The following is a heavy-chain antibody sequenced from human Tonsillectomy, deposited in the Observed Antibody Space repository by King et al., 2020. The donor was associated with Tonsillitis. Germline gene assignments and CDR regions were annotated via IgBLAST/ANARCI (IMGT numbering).Heavy chain of an antibody. Sequence: VQLVESGGGLVKPGGSLRLSCAASGFTFSNAWMSWVRQAPGKGLEWVGRIKSKTDGGTTDYAAPVKGRFTISRDDSKNTLHLQMNSLKTEDTAVYYCTTAVLVVVVPAAVEFDYWGQGTLVTVSS. V-gene: IGHV3-15*01. CDR2: IKSKTDGGTT. CDR1: GFTFSNAW. CDR3: TTAVLVVVVPAAVEFDY. J-gene: IGHJ4*02. D-gene: IGHD2-2*01.